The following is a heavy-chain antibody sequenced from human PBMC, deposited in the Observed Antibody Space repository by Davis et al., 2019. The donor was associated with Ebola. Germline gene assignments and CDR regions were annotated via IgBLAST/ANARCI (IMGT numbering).Heavy chain of an antibody. D-gene: IGHD5-24*01. CDR3: ARDRGDGYNWGGGDY. Sequence: PGGSLRLSCAASGFTFSSYGMHWVRQAPGKGLEWVAVISYDGSNKYYADSVKGRFTISRDNSKNTLYLQMNSLRAEDTAVYYCARDRGDGYNWGGGDYWGQGTLVTVSS. CDR1: GFTFSSYG. J-gene: IGHJ4*02. V-gene: IGHV3-30*03. CDR2: ISYDGSNK.